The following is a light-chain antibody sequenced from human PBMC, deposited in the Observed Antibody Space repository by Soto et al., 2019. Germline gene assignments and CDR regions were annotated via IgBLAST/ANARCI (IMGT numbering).Light chain of an antibody. CDR3: HYHSSSFQT. Sequence: EIVLTQSPGTLSLSPGERATLSCRASQSVSSSYLAWYQQKPGQAPRLLIYGASSRATGIPDRFGGSGSGTDFTLSISRLEPEDFAVYYCHYHSSSFQTFGQGTKLEIK. CDR1: QSVSSSY. J-gene: IGKJ2*01. CDR2: GAS. V-gene: IGKV3-20*01.